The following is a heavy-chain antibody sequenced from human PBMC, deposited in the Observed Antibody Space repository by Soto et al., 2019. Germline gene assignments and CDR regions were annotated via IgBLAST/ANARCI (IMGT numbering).Heavy chain of an antibody. CDR3: ARETYAARLSY. CDR1: GGSCSGYY. V-gene: IGHV4-34*01. D-gene: IGHD6-6*01. CDR2: IDHSGST. Sequence: PSETLSLTCAVYGGSCSGYYWTWIRQPPGKGLEWIGEIDHSGSTYYNPSLKSRVTMSVDTSKNQFSLKVSSVAAADAAVYYCARETYAARLSYWGQGTLVTVPQ. J-gene: IGHJ4*02.